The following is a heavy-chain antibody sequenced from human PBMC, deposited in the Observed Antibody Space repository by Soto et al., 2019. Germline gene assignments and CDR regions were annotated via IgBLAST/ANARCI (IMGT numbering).Heavy chain of an antibody. J-gene: IGHJ4*03. CDR2: IYPGDSNI. D-gene: IGHD6-13*01. V-gene: IGHV5-51*01. CDR1: GYDFTNYW. CDR3: ARFRAPRRQLISMSFHL. Sequence: PGESLKISCKASGYDFTNYWIAWVRQTPGRGLEWMGMIYPGDSNIRYNPSFRGRVTISADKSSTSAFVQWGSLKASDSAIYYCARFRAPRRQLISMSFHLWGLGTLVTVSS.